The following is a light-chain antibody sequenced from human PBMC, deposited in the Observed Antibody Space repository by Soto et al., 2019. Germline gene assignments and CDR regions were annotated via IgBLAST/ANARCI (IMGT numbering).Light chain of an antibody. CDR1: SSDVGAYNY. V-gene: IGLV2-14*01. J-gene: IGLJ2*01. CDR2: DVS. CDR3: SAYTSSSTLVG. Sequence: QSALTQPASVSGSPGQSITISCTGTSSDVGAYNYVSWYQQHPGKAPKLMIYDVSNRPSGVSNRFSGSKSGNTASLTIAGVQAEDEADYSCSAYTSSSTLVGFGGGTQLTVL.